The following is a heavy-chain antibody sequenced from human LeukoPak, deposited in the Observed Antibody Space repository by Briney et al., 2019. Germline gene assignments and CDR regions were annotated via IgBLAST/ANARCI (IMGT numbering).Heavy chain of an antibody. J-gene: IGHJ6*03. Sequence: ASVKDSCKASGYTFTGYYMNWLRQAPGQGLEWMGWINPNSGGTNYAQKFQGRVTMTRDTSISTAYMELSRLRSDDTALYYCARASRDVTTLLRYIDVWGKGTTVTVSS. CDR3: ARASRDVTTLLRYIDV. CDR1: GYTFTGYY. D-gene: IGHD4-17*01. CDR2: INPNSGGT. V-gene: IGHV1-2*02.